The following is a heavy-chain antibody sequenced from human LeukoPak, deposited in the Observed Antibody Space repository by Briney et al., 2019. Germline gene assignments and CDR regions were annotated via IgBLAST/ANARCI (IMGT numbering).Heavy chain of an antibody. J-gene: IGHJ4*02. V-gene: IGHV3-21*01. CDR2: ISSSSSYI. D-gene: IGHD2-21*02. Sequence: KPGGSLRLSCAASGFTFSSYSMNWVRQAPGKGLEWVSSISSSSSYIYYADSVKGRFTISRDNAKNSLYLQMNSLRAEDTAVYYCARDPTAYCGGDCYSFDYWGQGTLVTVSS. CDR1: GFTFSSYS. CDR3: ARDPTAYCGGDCYSFDY.